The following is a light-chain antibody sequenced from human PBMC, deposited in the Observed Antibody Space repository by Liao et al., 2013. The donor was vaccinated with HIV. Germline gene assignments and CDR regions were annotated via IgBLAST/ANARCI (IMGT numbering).Light chain of an antibody. CDR3: QAWDSSSSVV. CDR1: ALPKLY. CDR2: KDS. J-gene: IGLJ2*01. Sequence: SYELTQPPSVSVSPGQTARITCSGDALPKLYAYWYQQKPGQAPVPVIYKDSERPSGIPERFSGSSSGTTVTLTISGVQAEDEADYYCQAWDSSSSVVFGGGTKLTV. V-gene: IGLV3-25*03.